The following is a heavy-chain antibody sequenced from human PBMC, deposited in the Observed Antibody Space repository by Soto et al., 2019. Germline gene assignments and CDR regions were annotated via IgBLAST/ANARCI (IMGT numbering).Heavy chain of an antibody. J-gene: IGHJ5*02. V-gene: IGHV2-5*01. CDR1: CLSHNTTRIP. CDR3: ARGKYYYHSSDGKNWLDP. D-gene: IGHD3-22*01. Sequence: TLAKTCTFSCLSHNTTRIPVGLIRQPPRKALEWLGFIYWNDDKRYSPSVDSRLTLTKDTSKNEVVLTMTNMDPADTATYYCARGKYYYHSSDGKNWLDPWGKGTLVTGSS. CDR2: IYWNDDK.